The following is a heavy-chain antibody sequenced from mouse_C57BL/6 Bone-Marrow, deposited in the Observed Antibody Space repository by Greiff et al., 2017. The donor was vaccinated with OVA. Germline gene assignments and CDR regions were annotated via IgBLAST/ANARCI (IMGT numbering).Heavy chain of an antibody. V-gene: IGHV1-64*01. CDR2: IHPNSGST. Sequence: VQLQQPGAELVKPGASVKLSCKASGYTFTSYWMHWVKQRPGQGLAWIGMIHPNSGSTNYNEKFKSKATLTVDKSSSTAYMQLSSLTSEDSAVYYCLYDDYDGEGWYFDVWGTGTTVTFSS. CDR1: GYTFTSYW. D-gene: IGHD2-4*01. CDR3: LYDDYDGEGWYFDV. J-gene: IGHJ1*03.